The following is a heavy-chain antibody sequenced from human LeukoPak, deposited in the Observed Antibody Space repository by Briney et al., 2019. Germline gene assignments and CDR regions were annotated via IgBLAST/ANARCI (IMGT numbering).Heavy chain of an antibody. J-gene: IGHJ5*02. Sequence: SETLSLTCTVSGGSISSSSYYWGWIRQPPGKGLEWIGSIYYSGSTYYNPSLKSRVTISVDTSKNQFSLKLSSATAADTAVYYCAREYSSSDNWFDPWGQGTLVTVSS. CDR1: GGSISSSSYY. CDR3: AREYSSSDNWFDP. CDR2: IYYSGST. D-gene: IGHD6-6*01. V-gene: IGHV4-39*07.